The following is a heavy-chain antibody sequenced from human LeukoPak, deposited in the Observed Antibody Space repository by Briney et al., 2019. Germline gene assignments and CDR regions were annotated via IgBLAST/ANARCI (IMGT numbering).Heavy chain of an antibody. J-gene: IGHJ4*02. V-gene: IGHV1-46*01. CDR1: GYTFTSYY. Sequence: ASVKVSCKASGYTFTSYYIHWVRQAPGQGLEWMGVINPSGGGTNYAQKFQGRVTMTRDMSTSTLYMELSRLRPDDTAVYYCARADEAELDIDCWGQGTLVTVSS. CDR3: ARADEAELDIDC. CDR2: INPSGGGT. D-gene: IGHD3-9*01.